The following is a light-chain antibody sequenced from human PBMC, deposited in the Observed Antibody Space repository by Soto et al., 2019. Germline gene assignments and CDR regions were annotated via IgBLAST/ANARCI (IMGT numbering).Light chain of an antibody. CDR1: SSNIGNKY. CDR2: DNN. J-gene: IGLJ2*01. CDR3: GTWDSSLSAVV. V-gene: IGLV1-51*01. Sequence: QTVVTQPPSVSAAPGQKVTISCSGSSSNIGNKYVSWYQQLPGTAPKLLIYDNNKRPSGIPDRFSGSKSGTSATLGITGLQTGDEADYYCGTWDSSLSAVVFGGGTKVTVL.